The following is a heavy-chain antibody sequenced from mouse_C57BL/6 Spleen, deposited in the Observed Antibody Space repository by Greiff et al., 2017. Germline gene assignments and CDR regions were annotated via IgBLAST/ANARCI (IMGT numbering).Heavy chain of an antibody. J-gene: IGHJ1*03. V-gene: IGHV5-16*01. CDR3: GRAWDGYFDV. CDR1: GFTFSDYY. Sequence: EVKLVESEGGLVQPGSSMKLSCTASGFTFSDYYMAWVRQVPEKGLEWVANINYDGSSTYYLDSLKSRFIISRDNAKNILYLQMSSLKSEDTATYYCGRAWDGYFDVWGTGTTVTVSS. D-gene: IGHD4-1*01. CDR2: INYDGSST.